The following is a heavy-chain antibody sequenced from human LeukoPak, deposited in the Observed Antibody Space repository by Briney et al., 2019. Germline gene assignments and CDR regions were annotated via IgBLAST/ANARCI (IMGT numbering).Heavy chain of an antibody. Sequence: SETLSLTCAVSGGSISSYYWSWIRQPPGKGLEWIGYIYYSGSTNYNPSLKSRVTISVDTSKNQFSLKLSSVTAADTAMYYCARVTGYVIEDYFDYWGQGTLVTVSS. J-gene: IGHJ4*02. D-gene: IGHD3-22*01. CDR3: ARVTGYVIEDYFDY. CDR1: GGSISSYY. CDR2: IYYSGST. V-gene: IGHV4-59*01.